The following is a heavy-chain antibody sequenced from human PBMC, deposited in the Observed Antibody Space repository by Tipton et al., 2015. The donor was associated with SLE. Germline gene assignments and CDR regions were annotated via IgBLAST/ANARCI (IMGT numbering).Heavy chain of an antibody. CDR1: GGSITNYY. Sequence: TLSLTCTVSGGSITNYYWSWIRQPPGKGLEWIGYVRYSGYTNYNPSLKSRVTISVDTSKNQFALRLNSVTAADTAIYYCARQAEYSDSSGFWFDPWGQGTLVTVSS. D-gene: IGHD6-6*01. CDR3: ARQAEYSDSSGFWFDP. V-gene: IGHV4-59*08. J-gene: IGHJ5*02. CDR2: VRYSGYT.